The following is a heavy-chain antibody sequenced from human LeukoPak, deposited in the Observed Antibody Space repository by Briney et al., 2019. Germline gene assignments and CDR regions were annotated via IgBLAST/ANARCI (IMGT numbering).Heavy chain of an antibody. CDR1: GFTFSSYG. D-gene: IGHD3-10*01. CDR3: AKLIYYGSGNTGAFDI. CDR2: ISYEGINK. Sequence: PGGSLRLSCAASGFTFSSYGMHWVRQAPGKALKWVAVISYEGINKYYADSVKARFTIYRENSKNTLYLQMNSVRAEDTAVYYCAKLIYYGSGNTGAFDIWGQGPMVTVSS. V-gene: IGHV3-30*18. J-gene: IGHJ3*02.